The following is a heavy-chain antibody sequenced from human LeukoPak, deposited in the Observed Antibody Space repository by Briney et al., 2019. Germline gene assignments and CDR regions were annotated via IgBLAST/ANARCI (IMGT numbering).Heavy chain of an antibody. V-gene: IGHV3-7*01. CDR1: GFIFTDHW. D-gene: IGHD3-16*01. Sequence: PGGSLRLSCVASGFIFTDHWTSWDRQAPGKGLDWVANIKEDESAKFYADSVRGHFTISRDNAKNSVYLEMNNLRVEDTAVYYCARAVDVADYWGRGTLVTVSS. CDR2: IKEDESAK. J-gene: IGHJ4*02. CDR3: ARAVDVADY.